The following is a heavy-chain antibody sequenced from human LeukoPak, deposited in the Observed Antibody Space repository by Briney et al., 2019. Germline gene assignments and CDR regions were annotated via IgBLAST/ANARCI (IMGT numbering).Heavy chain of an antibody. CDR2: ITSSSSYI. V-gene: IGHV3-21*03. CDR1: GFTFSSYN. J-gene: IGHJ6*03. Sequence: GGSLRLSCAASGFTFSSYNMNWVRQAPGKGLEWVSSITSSSSYIYYADSVKGRFTISRDNAKNTLYLQMNSLRSEDTAVYFCARGGSPIYYYYMDVWGKGITVTISS. D-gene: IGHD3-10*01. CDR3: ARGGSPIYYYYMDV.